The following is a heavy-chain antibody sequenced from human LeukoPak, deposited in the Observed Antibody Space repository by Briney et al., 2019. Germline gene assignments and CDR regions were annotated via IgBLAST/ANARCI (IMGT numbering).Heavy chain of an antibody. V-gene: IGHV3-48*01. J-gene: IGHJ4*02. CDR3: ARLKGRDSSGPEVY. D-gene: IGHD3-22*01. CDR2: ISSSSSTI. Sequence: GGSLRLSCAASGFTFSSYSMNWVRQAPGKWLEWVSYISSSSSTIYYADSVKGRFTISRDNAKNSLYLQMNSLRAEDTAVYYCARLKGRDSSGPEVYWGQGTLVTVSS. CDR1: GFTFSSYS.